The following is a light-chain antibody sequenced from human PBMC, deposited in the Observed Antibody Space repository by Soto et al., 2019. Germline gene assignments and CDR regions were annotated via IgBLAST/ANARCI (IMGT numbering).Light chain of an antibody. V-gene: IGKV1-5*01. Sequence: SQMTQSPSTLSGSVGDRVTITCRASQSISTWLAWYQQKPGKAPKLLIYDASSLESGVPSRFSGSGSGTEFTLTISSLQPDDFATYYCQQYNSYWTFGQGTKVEI. CDR2: DAS. CDR3: QQYNSYWT. CDR1: QSISTW. J-gene: IGKJ1*01.